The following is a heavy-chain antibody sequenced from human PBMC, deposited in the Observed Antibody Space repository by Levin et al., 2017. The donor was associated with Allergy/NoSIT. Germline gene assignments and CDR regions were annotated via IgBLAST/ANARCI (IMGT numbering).Heavy chain of an antibody. CDR1: GGSISSSSYY. J-gene: IGHJ4*02. CDR3: ASSGGCPELGMATICFGY. Sequence: PSETLSLTCTVSGGSISSSSYYWGWIRQPPGKGLEWIGSIYYSGSTYYNPSLKSRVTISVDTSKNQFSLKLSSVTAADTAVYYCASSGGCPELGMATICFGYWGQGTLVTVSS. V-gene: IGHV4-39*01. D-gene: IGHD5-24*01. CDR2: IYYSGST.